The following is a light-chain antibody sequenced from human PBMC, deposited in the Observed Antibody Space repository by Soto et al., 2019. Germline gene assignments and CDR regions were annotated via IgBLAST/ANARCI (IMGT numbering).Light chain of an antibody. V-gene: IGKV1D-12*01. Sequence: DIQMTQSPSSVSASVGDRVTITCRASQGISSWLGWYQQKPGKAPKLLIYAASSLQSGVPSRFSGSGSGTESTLTISSLQPIYLSTYHCQQATSFPFTFCGGTKVEIK. CDR1: QGISSW. CDR3: QQATSFPFT. J-gene: IGKJ4*01. CDR2: AAS.